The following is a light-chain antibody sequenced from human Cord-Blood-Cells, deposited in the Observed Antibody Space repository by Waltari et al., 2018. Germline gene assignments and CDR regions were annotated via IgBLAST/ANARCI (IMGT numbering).Light chain of an antibody. J-gene: IGKJ1*01. CDR1: QSVLYSSNNKTY. V-gene: IGKV4-1*01. CDR3: QQYYSTPRT. CDR2: WAS. Sequence: DIVMTQSPDSLAVSLGERAPINCTCSQSVLYSSNNKTYLAWYQQKPGQPPKLLIYWASTRESGVPDRFSGSGSVTDFTLTISSLQAEDVAVYDCQQYYSTPRTFGQGTKVEIK.